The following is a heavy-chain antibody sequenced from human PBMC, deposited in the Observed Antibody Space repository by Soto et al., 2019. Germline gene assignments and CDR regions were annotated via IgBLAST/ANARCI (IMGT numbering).Heavy chain of an antibody. CDR1: GFTFSSYG. CDR2: ISYDGSNK. J-gene: IGHJ6*01. D-gene: IGHD5-12*01. Sequence: GGSLRLSCAASGFTFSSYGMHWVRQAPGKGLEWVAVISYDGSNKYYADSVKGRFTISSDNSKKTLYLQMNSLRAEDTAVYYCAKGEKVATKYYYYYGMGVWGQGTTVTVYS. V-gene: IGHV3-30*18. CDR3: AKGEKVATKYYYYYGMGV.